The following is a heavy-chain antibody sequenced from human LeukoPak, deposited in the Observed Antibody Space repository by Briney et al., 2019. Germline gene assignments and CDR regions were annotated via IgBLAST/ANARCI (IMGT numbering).Heavy chain of an antibody. CDR3: ARRGGKREVMYYFDY. D-gene: IGHD3-16*01. CDR1: GGSISSSSYY. V-gene: IGHV4-39*01. CDR2: IYYSGST. Sequence: PSETPSLTCTVSGGSISSSSYYWGWIRQPPGKGLEWIGSIYYSGSTYYNPSLKSRVTISVDTSKNQFSLKLSSVTAADTAVYYCARRGGKREVMYYFDYWGQGTLVTVSS. J-gene: IGHJ4*02.